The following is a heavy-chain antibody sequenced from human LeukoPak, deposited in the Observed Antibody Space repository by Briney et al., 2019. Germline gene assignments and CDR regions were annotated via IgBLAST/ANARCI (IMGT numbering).Heavy chain of an antibody. CDR3: ARRAPDSGYDYRSFDY. Sequence: GESLKISCKGSGYSFTSYWIGWVRQMPGKGLEWMGIIYPGDSDTRYSPSFQGQVTISADKSISTAYLQWSSLKASDTAMYYCARRAPDSGYDYRSFDYWGQGTLVTVFS. J-gene: IGHJ4*02. D-gene: IGHD5-12*01. CDR1: GYSFTSYW. CDR2: IYPGDSDT. V-gene: IGHV5-51*01.